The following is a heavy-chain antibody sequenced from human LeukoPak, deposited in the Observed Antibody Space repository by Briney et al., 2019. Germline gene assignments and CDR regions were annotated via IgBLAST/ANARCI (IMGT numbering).Heavy chain of an antibody. CDR3: ARDFDYGDYGGYFDY. Sequence: GGSLRLSCAASGFTFSSYAMHWVRQAPGKGLEWVAVISYDGSNKYYADSVKGRFTISRDNSKNTLYLQMSSLRSEDTAVYYCARDFDYGDYGGYFDYWGQGTLVTVSS. CDR1: GFTFSSYA. V-gene: IGHV3-30-3*01. D-gene: IGHD4-17*01. J-gene: IGHJ4*02. CDR2: ISYDGSNK.